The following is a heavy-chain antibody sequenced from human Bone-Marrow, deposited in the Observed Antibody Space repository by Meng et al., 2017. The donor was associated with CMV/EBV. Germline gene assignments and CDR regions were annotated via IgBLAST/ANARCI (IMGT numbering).Heavy chain of an antibody. CDR3: ARESPVARPDY. CDR1: GFTFSSYS. D-gene: IGHD2-15*01. J-gene: IGHJ4*02. V-gene: IGHV3-21*01. CDR2: ISSSSSYI. Sequence: GESLKISCAASGFTFSSYSMNWVRQAPGKGLEWVSSISSSSSYIYYADSVKGRFTISRDNAKNSLHLQMNSLRAEDTAVYYCARESPVARPDYWGQGPLVPVSS.